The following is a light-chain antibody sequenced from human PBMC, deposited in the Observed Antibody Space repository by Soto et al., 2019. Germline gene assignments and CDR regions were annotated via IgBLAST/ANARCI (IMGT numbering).Light chain of an antibody. CDR2: DVS. V-gene: IGLV2-14*03. CDR1: NGDVGGYNY. CDR3: SSYTTTNTLGYV. Sequence: QSDRTQPASVSGSPGQSIAISCTGTNGDVGGYNYVSWYQQHPDKAPKLIIFDVSNRPSGISIRFSGSKSGNTASLTISGLQAEDEADYYCSSYTTTNTLGYVFGTGTRSPS. J-gene: IGLJ1*01.